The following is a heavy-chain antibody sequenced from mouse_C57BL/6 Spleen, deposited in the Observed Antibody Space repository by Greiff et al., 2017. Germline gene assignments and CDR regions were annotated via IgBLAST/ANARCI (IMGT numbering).Heavy chain of an antibody. J-gene: IGHJ4*01. CDR3: TYYYDYDERGAMDY. D-gene: IGHD2-4*01. Sequence: VQLKESGAELVRPGASVKLSCPASGFNIKDDYMHWVKQRPEQGLEWIGWIDPENGDTEYASKFQGKATITADTSSNTAYLQLSSLTSEDTAVYYCTYYYDYDERGAMDYWGQGTSVTVSS. CDR2: IDPENGDT. V-gene: IGHV14-4*01. CDR1: GFNIKDDY.